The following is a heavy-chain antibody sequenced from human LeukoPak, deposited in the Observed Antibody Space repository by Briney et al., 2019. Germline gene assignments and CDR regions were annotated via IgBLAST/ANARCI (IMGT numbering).Heavy chain of an antibody. CDR1: GFTFSSHG. V-gene: IGHV3-30*02. D-gene: IGHD6-6*01. CDR3: AKDKGPHISSSDY. CDR2: IWYGGTKK. J-gene: IGHJ4*02. Sequence: GGSLRLSCAASGFTFSSHGMHWVRQAPGRGLEWVAAIWYGGTKKFYADPVKGRFTISRDNSENMLYLQMSRLTSKDAGTYYCAKDKGPHISSSDYWGQGTVVTVSS.